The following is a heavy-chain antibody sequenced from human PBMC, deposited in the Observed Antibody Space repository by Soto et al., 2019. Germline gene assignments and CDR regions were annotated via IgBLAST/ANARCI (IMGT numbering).Heavy chain of an antibody. Sequence: SETLFLTCTVSGGSISGSSYYWGWIRQPPGKGLEWIGSIYYSGSTYYNPSLKSRVTISVDTSKNQFSLKLSSVTAADTAVYYCARRSVSELYWGQGTLVTVSS. CDR1: GGSISGSSYY. D-gene: IGHD3-10*01. CDR2: IYYSGST. CDR3: ARRSVSELY. J-gene: IGHJ4*02. V-gene: IGHV4-39*01.